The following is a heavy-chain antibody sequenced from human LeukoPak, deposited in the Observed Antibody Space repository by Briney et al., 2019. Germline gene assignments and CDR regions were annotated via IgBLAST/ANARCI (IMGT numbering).Heavy chain of an antibody. Sequence: GGSLRLSCAVSGFTFTNFAMMWVRQAPGKGLQWVSSITGDGATYYADSVRGRFMLSRDTSKNTLYLQMNSLTAEDTALHYCAKGAAAGLVDWFDPWGQGTLVTVSS. CDR2: ITGDGAT. CDR3: AKGAAAGLVDWFDP. D-gene: IGHD6-25*01. V-gene: IGHV3-23*01. CDR1: GFTFTNFA. J-gene: IGHJ5*02.